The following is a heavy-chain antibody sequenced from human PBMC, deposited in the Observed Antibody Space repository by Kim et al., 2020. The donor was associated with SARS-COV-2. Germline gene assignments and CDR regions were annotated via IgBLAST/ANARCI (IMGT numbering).Heavy chain of an antibody. CDR2: ISHSGST. CDR1: GGPISSSNW. V-gene: IGHV4-4*02. J-gene: IGHJ6*01. D-gene: IGHD2-2*01. CDR3: AALRALVVVPAALYGMDV. Sequence: SETLSLICAVSGGPISSSNWWSWVRQPPGKGLAWIGEISHSGSTNYNSSLKSRVTISVDKSKNQFSLKLRSVTAAATPVYYCAALRALVVVPAALYGMDV.